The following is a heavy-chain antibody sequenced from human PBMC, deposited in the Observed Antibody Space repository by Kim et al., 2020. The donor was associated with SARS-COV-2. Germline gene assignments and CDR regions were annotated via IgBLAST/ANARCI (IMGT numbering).Heavy chain of an antibody. CDR3: ARDPGYYYDSSGDYDY. Sequence: SETLSLTCAVSGGSISSSNWWSWVRQPPGKGLEWIGEIYHSGSTNYNPSLKSRATISVDKTKNQFSLKLSSVTAADTAVYYCARDPGYYYDSSGDYDYWGQGTLVTVSS. CDR2: IYHSGST. CDR1: GGSISSSNW. V-gene: IGHV4-4*02. D-gene: IGHD3-22*01. J-gene: IGHJ4*02.